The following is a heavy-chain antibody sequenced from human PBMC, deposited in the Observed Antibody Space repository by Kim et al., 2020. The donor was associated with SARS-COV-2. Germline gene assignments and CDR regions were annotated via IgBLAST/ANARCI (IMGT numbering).Heavy chain of an antibody. D-gene: IGHD3-10*01. Sequence: GGSLRLSCSASGFTFSSYAMHWVRQAPGKGLEYVSAISSNGGSTYYADSVKGRFTISRDNSKNTLYLQMSSLRAEDTAVYYCVKDLYFWTSSGSTCFDYWGQGTLVTVSS. CDR1: GFTFSSYA. CDR3: VKDLYFWTSSGSTCFDY. CDR2: ISSNGGST. V-gene: IGHV3-64D*09. J-gene: IGHJ4*02.